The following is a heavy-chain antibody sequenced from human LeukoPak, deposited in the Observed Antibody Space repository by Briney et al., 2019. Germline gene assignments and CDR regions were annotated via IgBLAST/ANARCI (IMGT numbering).Heavy chain of an antibody. CDR1: GFTFSSYA. D-gene: IGHD2-21*01. Sequence: GGSLRLSCAASGFTFSSYAMSWVRQAPGKGLEWVSAISGSGGSTYYADSVKGRFTISRDNSKNTLYLQMNSLIAEDPAVYYCAKDTSLRPIASDYWGQGTLVTVSS. CDR2: ISGSGGST. V-gene: IGHV3-23*01. CDR3: AKDTSLRPIASDY. J-gene: IGHJ4*02.